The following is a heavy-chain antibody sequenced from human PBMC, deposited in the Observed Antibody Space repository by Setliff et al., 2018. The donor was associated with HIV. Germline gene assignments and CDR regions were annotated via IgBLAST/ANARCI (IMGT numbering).Heavy chain of an antibody. J-gene: IGHJ4*02. Sequence: SETLSLTCAVYGGSFSGSFWSWIRQPPGKGLEWIGEINHSGETNYSPSLKSRVSMSVDTSKNQFSLKLSAVTSADTAVYYCVRRAGRHRLLRSGVAGTLDSWGQGTLVTVS. V-gene: IGHV4-34*01. CDR3: VRRAGRHRLLRSGVAGTLDS. D-gene: IGHD6-19*01. CDR2: INHSGET. CDR1: GGSFSGSF.